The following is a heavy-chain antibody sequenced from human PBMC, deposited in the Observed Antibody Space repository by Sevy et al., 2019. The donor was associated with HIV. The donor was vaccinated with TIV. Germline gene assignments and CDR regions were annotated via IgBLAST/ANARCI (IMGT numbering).Heavy chain of an antibody. D-gene: IGHD2-2*01. Sequence: GGSLRLSCAASGFTFSNAWMSWVRQAPGKGLEWVGRIKSKTDDVTTDNAAPVKGRFTISRDYSKNTLLLQMNSLKTEDTAVYYFTIDLWGVCSSTSCSKLDAFDIWGQGTMVTVSS. J-gene: IGHJ3*02. CDR3: TIDLWGVCSSTSCSKLDAFDI. CDR2: IKSKTDDVTT. CDR1: GFTFSNAW. V-gene: IGHV3-15*01.